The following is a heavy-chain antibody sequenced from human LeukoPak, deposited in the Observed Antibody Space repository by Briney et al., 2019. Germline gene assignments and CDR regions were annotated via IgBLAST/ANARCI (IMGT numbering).Heavy chain of an antibody. D-gene: IGHD2-2*01. CDR2: ISYGGSNK. CDR1: GFTFSSYA. V-gene: IGHV3-30-3*01. CDR3: ARPHRPYCSSTSCRTNHFDY. Sequence: GGSLRLSCAASGFTFSSYAMHWVRQAPGKGLEWVAVISYGGSNKYYADSVKGRFTISRDNSKNTLYLQMNSLRAEDTAVYYCARPHRPYCSSTSCRTNHFDYWGQGTLVTVSS. J-gene: IGHJ4*02.